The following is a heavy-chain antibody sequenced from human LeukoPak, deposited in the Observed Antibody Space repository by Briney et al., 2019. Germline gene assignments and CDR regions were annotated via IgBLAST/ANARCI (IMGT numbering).Heavy chain of an antibody. CDR1: GHTFTNYD. J-gene: IGHJ4*02. V-gene: IGHV1-8*01. CDR2: MNPDSGDT. CDR3: TRDWTY. D-gene: IGHD1-1*01. Sequence: ASVEVSCKTSGHTFTNYDINWVRQAAGQGLEWMGWMNPDSGDTGFAQKFQGRLTITTNTSARIAYMEMSGLTSEDTAVYYCTRDWTYCGPGTLVAVSS.